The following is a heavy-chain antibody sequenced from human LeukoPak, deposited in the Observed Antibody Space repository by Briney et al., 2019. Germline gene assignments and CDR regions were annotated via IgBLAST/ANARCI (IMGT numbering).Heavy chain of an antibody. D-gene: IGHD2-21*02. V-gene: IGHV3-15*05. Sequence: PGGSLRLSCTVSGFNFSEAWMRWVRQAPGKGLEWVGRIKTKADGETTDYGTRVRGRFTISRDDSKTTMYLQMTRLKTEDTGVYYSTTGGVTDYWGRGILVTVSS. CDR3: TTGGVTDY. CDR2: IKTKADGETT. J-gene: IGHJ4*02. CDR1: GFNFSEAW.